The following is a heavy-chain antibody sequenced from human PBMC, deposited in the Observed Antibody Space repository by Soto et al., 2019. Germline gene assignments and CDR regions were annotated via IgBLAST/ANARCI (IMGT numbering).Heavy chain of an antibody. J-gene: IGHJ4*02. CDR2: TSYDGKNK. D-gene: IGHD6-13*01. V-gene: IGHV3-30*04. CDR1: GFTFSNFV. Sequence: LRLSCAASGFTFSNFVVHWVRQAPGKGLEWVAATSYDGKNKDHADSVKGRFTISRDNSKNTLYLQMNSLRHEDTAVYFCARERAIAATGIFYYWGQGTLVTVSS. CDR3: ARERAIAATGIFYY.